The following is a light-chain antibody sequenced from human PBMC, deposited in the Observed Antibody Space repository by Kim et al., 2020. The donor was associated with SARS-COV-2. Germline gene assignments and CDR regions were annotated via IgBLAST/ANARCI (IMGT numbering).Light chain of an antibody. J-gene: IGLJ3*02. CDR2: EDT. Sequence: SYELTQPPSVSVSPGQTARITCSGDALPKQYVYWFQQKPGQAPVVVIYEDTERPSGIPERFSGSTSGTTVTLTISGVQAEDEADYYCQSADSSDTFWVLGGGTQLTVL. CDR3: QSADSSDTFWV. CDR1: ALPKQY. V-gene: IGLV3-25*03.